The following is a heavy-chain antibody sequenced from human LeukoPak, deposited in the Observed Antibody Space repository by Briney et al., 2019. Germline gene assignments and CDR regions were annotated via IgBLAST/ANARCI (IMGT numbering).Heavy chain of an antibody. J-gene: IGHJ4*02. CDR2: IYPGDSDT. CDR3: ARHADSSSSYYFDF. CDR1: GYNFIKYW. V-gene: IGHV5-51*01. D-gene: IGHD6-6*01. Sequence: GESLKISCKGSGYNFIKYWIGWVRQMPGKGLEWMGIIYPGDSDTRYSPSFQGQVTISADKSISTAYLQWSSLEASDIAMYYCARHADSSSSYYFDFWGQGTLVTVSS.